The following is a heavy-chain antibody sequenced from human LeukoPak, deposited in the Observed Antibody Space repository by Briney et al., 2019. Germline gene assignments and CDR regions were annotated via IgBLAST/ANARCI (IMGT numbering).Heavy chain of an antibody. D-gene: IGHD3-22*01. V-gene: IGHV3-7*01. Sequence: GGSLRLSCVASGFAFSSDWMTWLRQAPGKGLEWLANIKEDGSAKYYVDSVKGRFIISRDNAKNSLYLQMNSLTVEDTAVYFCARDHNDGYNFYWGQGAVVTVSS. CDR3: ARDHNDGYNFY. CDR2: IKEDGSAK. CDR1: GFAFSSDW. J-gene: IGHJ4*02.